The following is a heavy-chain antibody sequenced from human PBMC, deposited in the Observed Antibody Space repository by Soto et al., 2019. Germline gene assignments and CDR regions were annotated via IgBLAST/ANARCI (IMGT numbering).Heavy chain of an antibody. V-gene: IGHV3-23*01. J-gene: IGHJ6*02. D-gene: IGHD3-22*01. Sequence: GGSLRLSCAASGFTFSGYAMSWVRQAPGKGLEWVSVIHGGGNSAYYADSVKGRFTISRDNSKNTLYLQMNSLRAEDTAVYYFAREYYYDSSGLTDPYGMDVWGQGTTVTVSS. CDR3: AREYYYDSSGLTDPYGMDV. CDR2: IHGGGNSA. CDR1: GFTFSGYA.